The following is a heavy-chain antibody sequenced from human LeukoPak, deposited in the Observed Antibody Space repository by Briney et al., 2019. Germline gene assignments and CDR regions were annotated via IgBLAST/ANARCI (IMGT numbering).Heavy chain of an antibody. CDR2: ISSSGTTK. CDR3: ARAPTTGIYYYYYMDV. Sequence: GGSLRLSCAASGFTFSDYYMSWIRQAPGKGLEWLSYISSSGTTKYYADSVKGRFTISRDNAKNSLYLQMNSLRAEDTAVYYCARAPTTGIYYYYYMDVWGKGTTVTVSS. CDR1: GFTFSDYY. D-gene: IGHD1-1*01. V-gene: IGHV3-11*04. J-gene: IGHJ6*03.